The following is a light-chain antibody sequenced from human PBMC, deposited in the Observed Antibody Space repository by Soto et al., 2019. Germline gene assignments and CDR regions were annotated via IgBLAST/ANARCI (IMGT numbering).Light chain of an antibody. CDR2: AAS. V-gene: IGKV1-39*01. CDR1: QSISSY. Sequence: DIQMTQSPSSLSASVGDRVTITCRASQSISSYLNWYQQKPGKAPKLLIYAASSLQSGVPSRFSGSASGTDFTLTISSLQPEDFATYYCQQSYSTPRTVGQGTKVEIK. CDR3: QQSYSTPRT. J-gene: IGKJ1*01.